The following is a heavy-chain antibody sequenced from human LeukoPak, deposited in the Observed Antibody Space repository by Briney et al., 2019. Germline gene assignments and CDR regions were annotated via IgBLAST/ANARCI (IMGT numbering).Heavy chain of an antibody. CDR1: GFTISGDA. V-gene: IGHV3-30*04. Sequence: GGSLRLSCTASGFTISGDAMHWVRQAPGKGLQWVADISFDGTNKNYADSVKGRFTLSRDDSKNTLFLQMNSLTTDDTALFYCARETHDALDLWGPGTLDTVSS. CDR3: ARETHDALDL. J-gene: IGHJ3*01. CDR2: ISFDGTNK.